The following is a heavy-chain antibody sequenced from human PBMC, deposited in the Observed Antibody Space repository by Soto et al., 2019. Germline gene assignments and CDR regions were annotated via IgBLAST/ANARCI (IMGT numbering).Heavy chain of an antibody. Sequence: GESLKISCKTSGYSFTTYWIGWVRQLPGKGLELMGIIYPGDSDTRYRPSFQGQVTISADKSISTAYLQWSSLKASDTAIYYCARPFETSGWYDYWGQGTLVTVSS. CDR3: ARPFETSGWYDY. V-gene: IGHV5-51*01. CDR2: IYPGDSDT. D-gene: IGHD6-19*01. CDR1: GYSFTTYW. J-gene: IGHJ4*02.